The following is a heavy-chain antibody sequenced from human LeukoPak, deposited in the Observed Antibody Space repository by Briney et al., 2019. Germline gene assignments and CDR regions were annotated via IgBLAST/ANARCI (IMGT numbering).Heavy chain of an antibody. D-gene: IGHD1-26*01. Sequence: GGSLRLSCAASGFTVSSDYMSWVRQAPGKGLEWVSVIYSGGSTYYADSVKGRFTVSRHNSKNTLYLQMHSLRAEDTAVYYCARELAVGAYRRYFDYWGQGTLVTVSS. CDR2: IYSGGST. CDR1: GFTVSSDY. V-gene: IGHV3-53*04. J-gene: IGHJ4*02. CDR3: ARELAVGAYRRYFDY.